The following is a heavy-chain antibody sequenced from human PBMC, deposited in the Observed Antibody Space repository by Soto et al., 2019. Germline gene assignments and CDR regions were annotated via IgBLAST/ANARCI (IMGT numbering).Heavy chain of an antibody. V-gene: IGHV4-30-2*01. D-gene: IGHD2-2*03. CDR3: ARINGYCTTTSCYGMDV. Sequence: QLQLQESGSGLVKPSETLSLTCAVSGGSISSGGYSWIWIRQPPGRGLEWIGYFSHGGDTYYNPSLKSRVTISVDRSKNQFSLKLNSVTAADTAVYYCARINGYCTTTSCYGMDVWGQGTTVTVSS. J-gene: IGHJ6*02. CDR1: GGSISSGGYS. CDR2: FSHGGDT.